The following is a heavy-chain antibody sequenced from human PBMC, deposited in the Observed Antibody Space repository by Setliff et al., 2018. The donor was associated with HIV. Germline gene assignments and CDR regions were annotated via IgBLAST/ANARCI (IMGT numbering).Heavy chain of an antibody. V-gene: IGHV4-34*01. CDR3: ARGGTVSADFDS. J-gene: IGHJ4*02. Sequence: SETLSLTCAVYGGSFSGHFWSWIRQSPGKGLEWIGEINHDRTTNYNPSLKSRVTISVDTSKNQFSLTLNSVTAADTAVYFCARGGTVSADFDSWGQGTLVTVSS. CDR1: GGSFSGHF. D-gene: IGHD6-19*01. CDR2: INHDRTT.